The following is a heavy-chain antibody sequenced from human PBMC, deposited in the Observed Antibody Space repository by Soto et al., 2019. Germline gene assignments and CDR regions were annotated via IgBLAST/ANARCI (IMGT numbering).Heavy chain of an antibody. CDR3: IHSRCGGDCLRSYSSHYYYGLDV. V-gene: IGHV2-5*02. Sequence: SGPTLVNPTQTLTLTCTFSGFSLRTSRVGVGWIRQPPGKALEWLALIYWDDDKRYSPSLKSRLTITKDTSKNQVVLTMTNMDPVDTATYYCIHSRCGGDCLRSYSSHYYYGLDVWGQGITVTVSS. CDR1: GFSLRTSRVG. J-gene: IGHJ6*02. D-gene: IGHD2-21*02. CDR2: IYWDDDK.